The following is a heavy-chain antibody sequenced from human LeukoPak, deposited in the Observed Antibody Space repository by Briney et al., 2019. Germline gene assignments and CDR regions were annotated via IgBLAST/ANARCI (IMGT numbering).Heavy chain of an antibody. CDR3: ARGEVPPHYFDS. J-gene: IGHJ4*02. CDR2: FDPEDGKT. CDR1: GYILTDLS. V-gene: IGHV1-24*01. Sequence: ASVKVSCKVSGYILTDLSMHWVRQAPGKGLEWMGGFDPEDGKTIYAQKFQGRVTKTEDTSTDTAYMEVSSLRSEDTAVYYCARGEVPPHYFDSWGQGTLVTVSS.